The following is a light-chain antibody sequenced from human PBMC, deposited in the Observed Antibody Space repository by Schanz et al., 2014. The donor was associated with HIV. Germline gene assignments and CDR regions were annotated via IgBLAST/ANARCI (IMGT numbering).Light chain of an antibody. V-gene: IGLV2-8*01. J-gene: IGLJ2*01. Sequence: QSALTQPPSASGSPGQSVTISCTGTTSDIGGYNYVSWYQQHPDKAPQLLIYEVNMRPSGVPDRFSGSKSGNTASLTVTGLQAEDEADYYCQSYDSSLSGAVFGGGTKLT. CDR1: TSDIGGYNY. CDR2: EVN. CDR3: QSYDSSLSGAV.